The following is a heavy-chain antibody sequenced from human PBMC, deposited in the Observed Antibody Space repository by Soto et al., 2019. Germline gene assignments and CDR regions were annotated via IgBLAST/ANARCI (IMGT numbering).Heavy chain of an antibody. V-gene: IGHV3-53*04. D-gene: IGHD3-10*01. J-gene: IGHJ5*02. CDR1: GFTVSSNY. Sequence: GGSLRLSCAASGFTVSSNYMSWVRQAPGKGLEWVSVIYSGGSTYYADSVKGRFTISRHNSKNTLYLQMNSLRAEDTAVYYCARVHYGSGSYYWFDPWGQGTLVTVSS. CDR2: IYSGGST. CDR3: ARVHYGSGSYYWFDP.